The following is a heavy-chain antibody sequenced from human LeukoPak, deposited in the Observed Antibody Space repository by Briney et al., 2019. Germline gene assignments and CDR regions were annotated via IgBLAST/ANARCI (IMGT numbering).Heavy chain of an antibody. Sequence: GGSLRLSCAASGFTFSIYSMNWVRQAPGKGLEWVSSITSSSSHTFYADSVKGRFTISKDNAKSSLYLQMNNLRADDTAVYYCASEGVVGVTAHFDYWGQGTLVTVSS. D-gene: IGHD1-26*01. CDR3: ASEGVVGVTAHFDY. V-gene: IGHV3-21*01. J-gene: IGHJ4*02. CDR1: GFTFSIYS. CDR2: ITSSSSHT.